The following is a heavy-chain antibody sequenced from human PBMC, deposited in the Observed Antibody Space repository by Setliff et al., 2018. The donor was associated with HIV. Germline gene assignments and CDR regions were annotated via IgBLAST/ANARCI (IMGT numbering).Heavy chain of an antibody. V-gene: IGHV1-18*01. J-gene: IGHJ5*02. CDR2: ISANDGRT. D-gene: IGHD3-10*01. Sequence: ASVKVSRKASGYTFTSYGISWVRQAPGQGLEWMGWISANDGRTNHAQNFQGRVTMTTDTATSTAYMELRSLRSDDTAVYYCARDYYDLSSYHHYRHDCFDPWGQGTLVTVSS. CDR1: GYTFTSYG. CDR3: ARDYYDLSSYHHYRHDCFDP.